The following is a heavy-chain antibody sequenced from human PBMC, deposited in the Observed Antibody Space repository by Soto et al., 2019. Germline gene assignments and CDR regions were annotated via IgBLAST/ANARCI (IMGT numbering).Heavy chain of an antibody. Sequence: GESLKISCKGSGYSFTSYWIGWVRQMPGKGLEWMGIIYPGDSDTRYSPSFQGQVTISADKSISTAYLQWSSLKASDTAMYYCARHLDSRPPPDSYYYYYGMDVWGQGTTVTVSS. CDR2: IYPGDSDT. D-gene: IGHD6-25*01. CDR1: GYSFTSYW. CDR3: ARHLDSRPPPDSYYYYYGMDV. V-gene: IGHV5-51*01. J-gene: IGHJ6*02.